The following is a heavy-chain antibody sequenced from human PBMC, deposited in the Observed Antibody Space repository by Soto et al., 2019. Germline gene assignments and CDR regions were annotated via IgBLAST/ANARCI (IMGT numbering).Heavy chain of an antibody. Sequence: SETLSLTCTVSGGSISSYYWSWIRQPPGKGLEWIGYIYYSGSTSYNPSLKSRVTISVDTSKNQFSLKLSSVTAADTAVYYCARGTRLDVSWFDPWGQGTLVTVSS. CDR1: GGSISSYY. V-gene: IGHV4-59*01. CDR2: IYYSGST. D-gene: IGHD1-1*01. CDR3: ARGTRLDVSWFDP. J-gene: IGHJ5*02.